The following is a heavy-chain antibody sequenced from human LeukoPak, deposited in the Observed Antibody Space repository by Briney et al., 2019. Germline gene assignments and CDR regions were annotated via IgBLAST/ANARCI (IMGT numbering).Heavy chain of an antibody. V-gene: IGHV3-7*01. CDR2: IKQDGSEK. Sequence: QPGGSLRLSCVASGFTFSNYWMNWVRQAPGKGLEWVANIKQDGSEKYYVDSVKGRFTISRDNAKNSLSLQMTSLRAEDTAMYYCARWKPRSDALDVWGKGTMVMVSS. CDR1: GFTFSNYW. CDR3: ARWKPRSDALDV. D-gene: IGHD1-1*01. J-gene: IGHJ3*01.